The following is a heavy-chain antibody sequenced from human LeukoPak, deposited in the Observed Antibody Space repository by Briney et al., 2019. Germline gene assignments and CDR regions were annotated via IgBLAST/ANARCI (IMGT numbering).Heavy chain of an antibody. D-gene: IGHD2-15*01. V-gene: IGHV4-59*01. J-gene: IGHJ4*02. CDR2: IYYSGST. CDR3: ARDLGSGGY. Sequence: SETLSPTCTVSGGSISSYYWSWIRQPPGKGLEWIGYIYYSGSTNYNPSLKSRVTISVDTSKNQFSLKLSSVTAADTAVYYCARDLGSGGYWGQGTLVTVSS. CDR1: GGSISSYY.